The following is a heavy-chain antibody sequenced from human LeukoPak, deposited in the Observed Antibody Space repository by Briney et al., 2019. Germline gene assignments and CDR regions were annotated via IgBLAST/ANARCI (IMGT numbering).Heavy chain of an antibody. Sequence: PGGSLRLSCAASGFSVSSNYMSWVRQAPGKGLEWVSGIHSGGSAYYADSVKGRFTISRDHSKNTLYLQMNSLRVEDTAVYYCARDRGLSVWGQGTLVTVSS. CDR2: IHSGGSA. V-gene: IGHV3-53*01. CDR3: ARDRGLSV. D-gene: IGHD3-16*02. CDR1: GFSVSSNY. J-gene: IGHJ4*02.